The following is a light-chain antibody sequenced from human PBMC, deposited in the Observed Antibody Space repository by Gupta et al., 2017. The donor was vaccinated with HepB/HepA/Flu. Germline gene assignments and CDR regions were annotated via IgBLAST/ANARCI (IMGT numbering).Light chain of an antibody. CDR1: SLTSYY. CDR2: GKN. Sequence: SSELTQDPAVSVALGQTVRITCQGDSLTSYYASWYQQKPGQAPALVIYGKNKRPSGIPDRFSGSTSGNTAPLTITGAQAEDEADYYCNSRDNNGDHREFGGGTKLTVL. CDR3: NSRDNNGDHRE. J-gene: IGLJ2*01. V-gene: IGLV3-19*01.